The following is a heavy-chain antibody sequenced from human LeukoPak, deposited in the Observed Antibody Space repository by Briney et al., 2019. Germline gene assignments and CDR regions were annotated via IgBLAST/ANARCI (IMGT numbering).Heavy chain of an antibody. V-gene: IGHV1-24*01. J-gene: IGHJ3*02. CDR2: FDPEDGET. CDR3: ATRIYDPGVDSSGYSYPDAFDI. CDR1: GYTLTELS. Sequence: ASVKVSCKVSGYTLTELSMHWVRQAPGKGLEWMGGFDPEDGETICAQKFQGRVTMTEDTSTDTAYMELSSLRSEDTAVYYCATRIYDPGVDSSGYSYPDAFDIWGQGTMVTVSS. D-gene: IGHD3-22*01.